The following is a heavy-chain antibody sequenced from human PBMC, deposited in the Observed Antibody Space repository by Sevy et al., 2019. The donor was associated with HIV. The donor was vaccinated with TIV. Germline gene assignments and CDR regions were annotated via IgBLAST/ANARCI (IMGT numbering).Heavy chain of an antibody. V-gene: IGHV3-48*03. D-gene: IGHD3-3*01. CDR1: GFTFSSFE. CDR2: ISSSGCTI. J-gene: IGHJ6*02. CDR3: AKRGGHYDLGMDV. Sequence: GGSLRLSCAASGFTFSSFEMTWVRQAPGKGLEWVSYISSSGCTIYYTNSVKGRFTISRDNAKNSLYLQMNSLRAEDKAVYYCAKRGGHYDLGMDVWGQGTTVTVSS.